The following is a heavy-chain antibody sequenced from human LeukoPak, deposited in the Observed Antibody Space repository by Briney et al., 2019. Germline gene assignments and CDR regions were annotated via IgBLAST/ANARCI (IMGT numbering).Heavy chain of an antibody. CDR1: GGSISSSSYY. Sequence: SETLSLTCTVSGGSISSSSYYWGWIRQPPGKGLEWIGYIYYSGSTNYNPSLKSRVTISVDTSKNQFSLKLSSVTAADTAVYYCARSSYQLLSYYYYMDVWGKGTTVTVSS. CDR2: IYYSGST. J-gene: IGHJ6*03. CDR3: ARSSYQLLSYYYYMDV. V-gene: IGHV4-61*05. D-gene: IGHD2-2*01.